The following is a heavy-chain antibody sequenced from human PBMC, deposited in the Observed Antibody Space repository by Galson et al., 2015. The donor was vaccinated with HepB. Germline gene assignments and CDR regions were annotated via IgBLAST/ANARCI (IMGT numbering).Heavy chain of an antibody. Sequence: SLRLSCAASGLTVNDNYMSSWVRQAPGKGLEWVSLIHSNGNIFYADSVKGRFTTSRDSSKNTLYLHMNNLRVEDTAVYYCAHGHLGYWGQGTLVAVSS. J-gene: IGHJ4*02. CDR1: GLTVNDNY. CDR3: AHGHLGY. CDR2: IHSNGNI. V-gene: IGHV3-53*01.